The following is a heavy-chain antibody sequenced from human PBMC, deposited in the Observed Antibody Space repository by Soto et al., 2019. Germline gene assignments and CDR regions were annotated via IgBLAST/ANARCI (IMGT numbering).Heavy chain of an antibody. J-gene: IGHJ4*02. V-gene: IGHV2-5*02. CDR2: IYWDNDK. Sequence: QITLKESGPPLVKPTQTLTLTCIFSGFSLRTSGVGVGWIRQPPGKALEWLALIYWDNDKVYSPSLKNRLTITKDTSKNQVVLTMTDMDPVDTATYYCVHRITGSYFEYWGRGTQVTVSS. CDR3: VHRITGSYFEY. D-gene: IGHD2-21*01. CDR1: GFSLRTSGVG.